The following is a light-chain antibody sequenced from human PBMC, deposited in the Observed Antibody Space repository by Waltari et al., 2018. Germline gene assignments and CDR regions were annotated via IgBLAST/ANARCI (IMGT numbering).Light chain of an antibody. CDR1: QSINTY. CDR3: QQTYKTPIT. J-gene: IGKJ5*01. CDR2: AAS. V-gene: IGKV1-39*01. Sequence: DIQMTQSPSSLSASVGDTVTITCRADQSINTYLNWYHQRPGKAPKLLIYAASTLQGGVPSRFSGSGSGTDFTLTISSLQPEDFATFYCQQTYKTPITFGQGTRLDVK.